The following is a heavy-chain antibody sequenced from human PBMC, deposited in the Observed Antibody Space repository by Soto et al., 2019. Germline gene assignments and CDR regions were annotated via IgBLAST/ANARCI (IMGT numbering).Heavy chain of an antibody. J-gene: IGHJ4*02. D-gene: IGHD3-3*01. CDR3: ARVFPDGWVEPGVVRGYLDT. CDR1: ADSFSSYG. V-gene: IGHV1-69*01. Sequence: QVQLVQSGAEVKEPGSAVKVSCKAPADSFSSYGISGVRQAPGQGLEWMGGIIPIFGTTNYAEKFQGRVTITAAESTNTAYMEWSSLRSEDTALYYCARVFPDGWVEPGVVRGYLDTWGRGTLVTVSS. CDR2: IIPIFGTT.